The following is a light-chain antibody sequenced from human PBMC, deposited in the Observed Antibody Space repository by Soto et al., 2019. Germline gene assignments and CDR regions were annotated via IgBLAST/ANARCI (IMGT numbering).Light chain of an antibody. CDR2: TGS. Sequence: DIQMTQSPSSLSASVTDRVTITCRASQTVNSYLNWYQQKPGKAPNLLIYTGSSLQSGVPSRFSGSGSGTEFTLTISSLQSEDFAVYYCQQYNTWTSIIFGQGTRLEI. CDR3: QQYNTWTSII. V-gene: IGKV1-39*01. J-gene: IGKJ5*01. CDR1: QTVNSY.